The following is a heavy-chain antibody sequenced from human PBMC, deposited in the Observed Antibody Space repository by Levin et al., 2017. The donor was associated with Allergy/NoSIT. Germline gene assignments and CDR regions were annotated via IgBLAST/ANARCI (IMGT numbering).Heavy chain of an antibody. Sequence: GGYLRLSCAASGFTFSTFSMNWVRQAPGKGLEWVSSISSTSSSIYYADSVKGRFTISRDNAKDSLYLQMNSLRAEDTAVYYCARDRYYYGSGSYSHWGQGTLVTVSS. V-gene: IGHV3-21*01. CDR1: GFTFSTFS. CDR2: ISSTSSSI. D-gene: IGHD3-10*01. CDR3: ARDRYYYGSGSYSH. J-gene: IGHJ4*02.